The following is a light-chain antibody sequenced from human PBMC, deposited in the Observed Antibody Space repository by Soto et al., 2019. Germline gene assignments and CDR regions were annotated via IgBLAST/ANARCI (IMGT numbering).Light chain of an antibody. CDR3: CSYPGSYIVI. J-gene: IGLJ2*01. Sequence: QSALTQPRSVSGFPGQSVTIYCTGTNSDVGGYDYVSWYRQHPGKAPKLLIYDLIKRPSGVPDRFSGSKSGNTAYLTISGLQAEDEADYHCCSYPGSYIVILGGGTKLTVL. CDR1: NSDVGGYDY. CDR2: DLI. V-gene: IGLV2-11*01.